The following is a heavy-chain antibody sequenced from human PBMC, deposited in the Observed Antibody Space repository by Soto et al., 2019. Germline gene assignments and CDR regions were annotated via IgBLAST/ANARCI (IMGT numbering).Heavy chain of an antibody. CDR1: GFSFGSYA. Sequence: PGGSLRLSCAASGFSFGSYALSWVRQAPGKGLEWVSTISGSDGKTFYADSVKGRFSISRDTSQSTLYLQMNSLRADDTAMYYCARWSYLDYWGQETRVTVSS. CDR2: ISGSDGKT. J-gene: IGHJ4*02. D-gene: IGHD3-3*01. CDR3: ARWSYLDY. V-gene: IGHV3-23*01.